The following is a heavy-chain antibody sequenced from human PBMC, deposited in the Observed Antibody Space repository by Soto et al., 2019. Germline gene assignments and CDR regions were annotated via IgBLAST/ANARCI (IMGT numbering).Heavy chain of an antibody. CDR3: ARRGLGYYDSSGYYRRGAFDI. D-gene: IGHD3-22*01. Sequence: PGESLKISCKGYGYSFTSYWIGWVRQMPGKGLEWTGIIYPGDSDTRYSPSFQGQVTISADKSISTAYLQWSSLKASDTAMYYCARRGLGYYDSSGYYRRGAFDIWGQGTMVTVSS. V-gene: IGHV5-51*01. CDR2: IYPGDSDT. J-gene: IGHJ3*02. CDR1: GYSFTSYW.